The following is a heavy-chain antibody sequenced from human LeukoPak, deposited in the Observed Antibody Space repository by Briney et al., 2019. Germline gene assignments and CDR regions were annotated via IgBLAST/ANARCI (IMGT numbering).Heavy chain of an antibody. Sequence: SGPTLVKPTQTLTLTCTFSGFSLSTSGVGVGWICQPPGKALEWLALIYWDDDKRYSPSLKSRLTITKDTSKNQVVLTMTNMDPVDTATYYCAHRLDYYGSGSYYNWFDPWGQGTLVTVSS. CDR1: GFSLSTSGVG. V-gene: IGHV2-5*02. J-gene: IGHJ5*02. D-gene: IGHD3-10*01. CDR3: AHRLDYYGSGSYYNWFDP. CDR2: IYWDDDK.